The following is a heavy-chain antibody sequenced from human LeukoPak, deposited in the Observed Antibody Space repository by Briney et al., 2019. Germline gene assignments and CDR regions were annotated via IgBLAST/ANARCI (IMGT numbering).Heavy chain of an antibody. D-gene: IGHD6-19*01. Sequence: ASVKVSRRASGYTFTSYGISWVRQAPGQGLEWMGWISAYSGNTNYAQKLQGRVTMTTDTSTSTAYMELRSLRSDDTAVYYCARGQAVAGTPYYFDYWGQGTLVTVSS. CDR1: GYTFTSYG. CDR2: ISAYSGNT. CDR3: ARGQAVAGTPYYFDY. V-gene: IGHV1-18*01. J-gene: IGHJ4*02.